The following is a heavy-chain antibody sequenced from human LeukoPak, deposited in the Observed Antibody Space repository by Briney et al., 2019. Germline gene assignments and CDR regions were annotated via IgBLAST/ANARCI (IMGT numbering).Heavy chain of an antibody. D-gene: IGHD3-16*01. V-gene: IGHV3-21*01. Sequence: PGGSLRLSCAASGFTFSSYAMHWVRQAPGKGLEWVSSISSSSSYIYYADSVKGRFTISRDNAKNSLYLQTNSLRAEDTAVYYCARDAFAGVWGQGTLVTVSS. CDR3: ARDAFAGV. CDR1: GFTFSSYA. CDR2: ISSSSSYI. J-gene: IGHJ4*02.